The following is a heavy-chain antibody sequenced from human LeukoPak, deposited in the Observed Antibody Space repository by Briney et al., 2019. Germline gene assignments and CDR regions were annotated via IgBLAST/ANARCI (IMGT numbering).Heavy chain of an antibody. Sequence: PGGSLRLSCTASGFTFGDYAMSWVRQAPGKGLEWVGFIRSKAYGGTTEYAASVKGRFTISRDDSKSIAYLQMNSPKTEDTAVYYCTRDRVLLWFGESYFDYWGQGTLVTVSS. CDR1: GFTFGDYA. CDR2: IRSKAYGGTT. J-gene: IGHJ4*02. CDR3: TRDRVLLWFGESYFDY. D-gene: IGHD3-10*01. V-gene: IGHV3-49*04.